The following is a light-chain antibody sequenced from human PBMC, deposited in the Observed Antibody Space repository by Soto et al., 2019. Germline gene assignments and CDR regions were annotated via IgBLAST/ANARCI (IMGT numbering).Light chain of an antibody. Sequence: QSALTQPPSVSGAPGQRVTISCTGNNSNIGGGYGVHWYQQLPGTAPKLLIYGNNNRPSGVPDRFSGSKSYASASLAITGLQSEDEADYYCHSYDMRLSGSVFGGGTKVTVL. CDR1: NSNIGGGYG. CDR2: GNN. CDR3: HSYDMRLSGSV. V-gene: IGLV1-40*01. J-gene: IGLJ2*01.